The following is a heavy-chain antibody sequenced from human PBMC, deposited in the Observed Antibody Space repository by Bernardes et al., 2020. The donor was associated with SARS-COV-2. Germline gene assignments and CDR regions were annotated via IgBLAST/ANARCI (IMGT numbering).Heavy chain of an antibody. CDR2: IPYSGGT. CDR3: ARLISGYSRA. CDR1: GVSISSSSSY. Sequence: SETLSLTCTVSGVSISSSSSYWGWIRQPPGKGLEWIGTIPYSGGTYYNPSRKSRVTISVDTSKNQFSLKLSSVTAADTAGYYCARLISGYSRAWGQGTLVTVSS. J-gene: IGHJ4*02. D-gene: IGHD3-22*01. V-gene: IGHV4-39*01.